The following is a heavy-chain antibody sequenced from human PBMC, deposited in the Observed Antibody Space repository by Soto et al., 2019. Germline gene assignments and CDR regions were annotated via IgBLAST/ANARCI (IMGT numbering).Heavy chain of an antibody. CDR1: VYRFSTYW. Sequence: GESLKISYKGSVYRFSTYWLAWVRQIRGKALEYMGIIYPGDPDAIYSPSFQGQVTLSADKSINTAYLQWRSLRAADTAMYYCARARVATPRLEDPFDIWGQGTMVTVSS. CDR3: ARARVATPRLEDPFDI. V-gene: IGHV5-51*01. D-gene: IGHD5-12*01. CDR2: IYPGDPDA. J-gene: IGHJ3*02.